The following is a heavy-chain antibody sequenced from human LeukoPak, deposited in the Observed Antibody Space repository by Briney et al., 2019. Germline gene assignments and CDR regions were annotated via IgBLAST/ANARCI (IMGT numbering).Heavy chain of an antibody. V-gene: IGHV3-72*01. J-gene: IGHJ4*02. D-gene: IGHD3-16*01. Sequence: GESLRLTCAPSGFTFNDHYMDWIRQGPGKGLEWVGRIRNKDTKYTKEYAASVKGRFTISRDDSQNSLYLQMNSLKIEDTAVYHFARVPSLNSVNYGCWGQGTLVTVSS. CDR3: ARVPSLNSVNYGC. CDR2: IRNKDTKYTK. CDR1: GFTFNDHY.